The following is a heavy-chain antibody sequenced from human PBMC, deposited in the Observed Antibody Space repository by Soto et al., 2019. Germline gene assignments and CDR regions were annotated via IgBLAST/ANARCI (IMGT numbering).Heavy chain of an antibody. V-gene: IGHV4-34*01. CDR2: INHSGNT. D-gene: IGHD6-6*01. CDR3: SNLLVVYSSYYHDD. Sequence: QVQLQQWGAGLLKPSETLSLTCAVYGVPFSGYYWSWIRQSPGKGLEWIGEINHSGNTNYNPSLNSRVVTLVDTSKNQFSLLLRSLTAADTAVEYCSNLLVVYSSYYHDDWGHGTLVTVSS. J-gene: IGHJ4*01. CDR1: GVPFSGYY.